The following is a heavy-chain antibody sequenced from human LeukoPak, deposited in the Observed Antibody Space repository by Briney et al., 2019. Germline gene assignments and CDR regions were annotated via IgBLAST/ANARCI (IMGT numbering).Heavy chain of an antibody. CDR2: INPNSGGT. CDR3: ARGLGIAVAGTGY. Sequence: SVKVSCKASGYTFTGYYMHWVRQAPGQGLEWMGWINPNSGGTNYAQKFQGRVTMTRDTSISTAYMELSRLRSDDTAVYYCARGLGIAVAGTGYWGQGTLVTVSS. CDR1: GYTFTGYY. J-gene: IGHJ4*02. V-gene: IGHV1-2*02. D-gene: IGHD6-19*01.